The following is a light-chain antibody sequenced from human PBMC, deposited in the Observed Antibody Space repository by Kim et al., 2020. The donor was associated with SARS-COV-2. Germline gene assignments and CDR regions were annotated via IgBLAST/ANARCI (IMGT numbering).Light chain of an antibody. CDR2: DVS. CDR1: LSDVGGYNH. Sequence: GQSVTISCTGTLSDVGGYNHVSWYQQHPGKAPNLMIYDVSKRPSGVPDRFSGSKSGNTASLTISGLQAEDEADYYCCSYAGSYTWVFGGGTQLTVL. J-gene: IGLJ3*02. V-gene: IGLV2-11*01. CDR3: CSYAGSYTWV.